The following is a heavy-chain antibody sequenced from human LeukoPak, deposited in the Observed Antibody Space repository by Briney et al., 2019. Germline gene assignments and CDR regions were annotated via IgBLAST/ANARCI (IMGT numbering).Heavy chain of an antibody. D-gene: IGHD6-13*01. CDR3: ARTRSSSLIWFDP. CDR2: ISYSGSA. Sequence: PSETLSLTCTVSDDSISDYYWSWIRQPPGKGLEWIGYISYSGSANYNPSLKSRVTISLDTSKNQFSLKLTSVTTADTAVFYCARTRSSSLIWFDPWGQGTLVIVSS. CDR1: DDSISDYY. V-gene: IGHV4-59*01. J-gene: IGHJ5*02.